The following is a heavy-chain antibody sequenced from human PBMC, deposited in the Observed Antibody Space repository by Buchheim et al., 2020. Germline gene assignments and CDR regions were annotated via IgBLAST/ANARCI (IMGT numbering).Heavy chain of an antibody. V-gene: IGHV3-48*02. Sequence: EVQMVESGGGLVQPGGSLRLSCAASGFTFSSYSMNWVRQAPGKGLEWVSYISIYSSTIYYADSVKGRFTISRDNAKNSLSLQMNSLRDEDTAVYYCARDPASYSSGWYNFDYWGQGTL. CDR2: ISIYSSTI. D-gene: IGHD6-19*01. CDR1: GFTFSSYS. J-gene: IGHJ4*02. CDR3: ARDPASYSSGWYNFDY.